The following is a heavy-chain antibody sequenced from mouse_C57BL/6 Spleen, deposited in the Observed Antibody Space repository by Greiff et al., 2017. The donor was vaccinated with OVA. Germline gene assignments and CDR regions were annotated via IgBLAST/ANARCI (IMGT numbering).Heavy chain of an antibody. J-gene: IGHJ1*03. V-gene: IGHV1-18*01. CDR1: GYTFTDYN. D-gene: IGHD1-1*01. CDR2: INPNNGGT. CDR3: ARSDYGSYWYFDV. Sequence: EVRLQQSGPELVKPGASVKIPCKASGYTFTDYNMDWVKQSHGKSLEWIGDINPNNGGTIYNQKFKGKATLTVDKSSSTAYMELRSLTSADTAVDYCARSDYGSYWYFDVWGTGTTVTVSS.